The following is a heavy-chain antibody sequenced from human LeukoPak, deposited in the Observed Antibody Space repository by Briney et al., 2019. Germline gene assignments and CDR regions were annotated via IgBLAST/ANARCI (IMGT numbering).Heavy chain of an antibody. V-gene: IGHV4-61*01. CDR1: GGSVSSDSYF. CDR2: MYYSGNT. Sequence: SDTLSLTCTVSGGSVSSDSYFWSWIRQPPGKGLEWIGYMYYSGNTNYAPSLKSRVTISLDTSKNLFSLILSSVTAADTAVYYCARGGNWFDPWGQGTLVTVSS. CDR3: ARGGNWFDP. J-gene: IGHJ5*02.